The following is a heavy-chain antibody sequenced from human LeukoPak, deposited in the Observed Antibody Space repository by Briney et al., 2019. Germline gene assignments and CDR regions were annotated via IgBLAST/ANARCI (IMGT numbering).Heavy chain of an antibody. CDR2: INARGDT. J-gene: IGHJ5*02. Sequence: PSETLSLTCAVYGWSFSGYYWNWIRQPPGKGLEWIGEINARGDTNYNPSLKSRVTISVDTSKKQFSLRLTSMIAADTALYYCARGQVPAARGYNWIDPWGQGTLVTVSS. D-gene: IGHD2-2*01. V-gene: IGHV4-34*01. CDR3: ARGQVPAARGYNWIDP. CDR1: GWSFSGYY.